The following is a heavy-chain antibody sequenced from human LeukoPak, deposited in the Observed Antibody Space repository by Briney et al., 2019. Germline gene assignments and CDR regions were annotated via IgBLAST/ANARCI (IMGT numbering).Heavy chain of an antibody. CDR1: GFTFDDYA. CDR2: INWNSDSI. J-gene: IGHJ4*02. V-gene: IGHV3-9*01. D-gene: IGHD5-12*01. Sequence: GGSLRLSCAVSGFTFDDYAMHWVRQVPGKGLEWVSGINWNSDSIGYADSVKGRFTTSRDNAKNSLYLQMNSLRAEDTAFYYCAINGGGDSGYGNFDYWGQGTLVAVSS. CDR3: AINGGGDSGYGNFDY.